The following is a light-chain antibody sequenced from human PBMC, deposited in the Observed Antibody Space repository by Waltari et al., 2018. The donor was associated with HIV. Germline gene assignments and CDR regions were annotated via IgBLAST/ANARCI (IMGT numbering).Light chain of an antibody. CDR2: EVT. CDR3: CSYAGGITHVL. CDR1: STDIGSYHL. V-gene: IGLV2-23*02. J-gene: IGLJ2*01. Sequence: QSALTQPASVSGSPGQSITISCTGMSTDIGSYHLVSWYQQHPGKAPKLRIYEVTKRPSGVSNRFSGSKSGNTASLTISGLQAEDEADYHCCSYAGGITHVLFGGGTKLTVL.